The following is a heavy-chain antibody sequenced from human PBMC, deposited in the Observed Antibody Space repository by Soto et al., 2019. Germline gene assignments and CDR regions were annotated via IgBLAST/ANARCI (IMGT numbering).Heavy chain of an antibody. CDR2: IYHSGST. D-gene: IGHD6-6*01. Sequence: SETLSLTGAVSGYSISSGYYWGWIRQPPGKGLEWIGSIYHSGSTYYNPSLKSRVTISVDTSKNQFSLKLSSVTAADTAVYYCARDWRFEYSSSSMMYYFDYWGQGTLVTVSS. CDR1: GYSISSGYY. J-gene: IGHJ4*02. CDR3: ARDWRFEYSSSSMMYYFDY. V-gene: IGHV4-38-2*02.